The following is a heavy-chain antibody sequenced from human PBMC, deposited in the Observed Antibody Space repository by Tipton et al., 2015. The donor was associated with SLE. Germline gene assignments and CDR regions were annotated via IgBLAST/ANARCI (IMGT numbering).Heavy chain of an antibody. J-gene: IGHJ4*02. V-gene: IGHV4-34*01. CDR1: GGSFGGFY. CDR2: IDDSGST. CDR3: ARRLEYSSGGYEEYFDY. D-gene: IGHD6-19*01. Sequence: TLSLTCAVYGGSFGGFYWNWIRQPPGKGLEWIGEIDDSGSTNYNPSLKSRVTISVDTSKNQFSLKLSSVTAADTAVYYCARRLEYSSGGYEEYFDYWGQGTLVTVSS.